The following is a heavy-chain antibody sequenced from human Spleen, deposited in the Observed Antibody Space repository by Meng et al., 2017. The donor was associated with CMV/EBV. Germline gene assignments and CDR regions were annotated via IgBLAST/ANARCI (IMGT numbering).Heavy chain of an antibody. CDR2: ISAYNGNT. J-gene: IGHJ6*02. CDR3: ARAGVLRFLEWPSGGMDV. V-gene: IGHV1-18*01. Sequence: ASVKVSCKASGYTFTSYGISWVRQAPGQGLEWMGWISAYNGNTNYAQKLQGRVTMTTDTSTSTAYMELRGLRSDDTAVYYCARAGVLRFLEWPSGGMDVWGQGTTVTVSS. D-gene: IGHD3-3*01. CDR1: GYTFTSYG.